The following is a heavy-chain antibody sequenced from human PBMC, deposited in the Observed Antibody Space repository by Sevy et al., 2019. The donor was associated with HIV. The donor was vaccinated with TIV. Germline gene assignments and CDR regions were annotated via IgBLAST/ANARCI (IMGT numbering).Heavy chain of an antibody. D-gene: IGHD3-22*01. V-gene: IGHV3-11*01. Sequence: GGSLRLSCAASGFTFSDYYMSWIRQAPGKGLEWVSYISSSGSTIYYADSVKGRFTISRDNAKNSLYLQMNSLRAEDTAVYYCARDGSPTYYYDSSGYPLAGWFDPWGQGTLVTVSS. J-gene: IGHJ5*02. CDR2: ISSSGSTI. CDR1: GFTFSDYY. CDR3: ARDGSPTYYYDSSGYPLAGWFDP.